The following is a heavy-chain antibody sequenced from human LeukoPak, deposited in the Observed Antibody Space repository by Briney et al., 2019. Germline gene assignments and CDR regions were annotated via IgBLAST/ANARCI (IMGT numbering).Heavy chain of an antibody. CDR1: GYTFTSYG. CDR3: ARDLSAGSSSWAAD. CDR2: ISGYNGHT. J-gene: IGHJ1*01. Sequence: ASVKVSCKASGYTFTSYGISWVRQAPGQGLEWMGWISGYNGHTDYPQQFQGRVTMTTDTSTSTAYLELRSLTSDDTAVYYCARDLSAGSSSWAADWGQGTLVTVSS. V-gene: IGHV1-18*01. D-gene: IGHD6-13*01.